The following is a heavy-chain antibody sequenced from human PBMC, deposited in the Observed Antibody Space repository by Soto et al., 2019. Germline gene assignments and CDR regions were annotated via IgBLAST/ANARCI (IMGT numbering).Heavy chain of an antibody. D-gene: IGHD3-3*01. CDR3: ASSTYYDFWSGYYAIFDY. CDR2: IKQDGSEK. J-gene: IGHJ4*02. CDR1: GFTFSSYW. V-gene: IGHV3-7*01. Sequence: GGSLRLSCAASGFTFSSYWMSWVRQAPGKGLEWVANIKQDGSEKYYVDSVKGRFTISRDNAKNSLYLQMNSLRAEDTAVYYCASSTYYDFWSGYYAIFDYWGQGTLVTVSS.